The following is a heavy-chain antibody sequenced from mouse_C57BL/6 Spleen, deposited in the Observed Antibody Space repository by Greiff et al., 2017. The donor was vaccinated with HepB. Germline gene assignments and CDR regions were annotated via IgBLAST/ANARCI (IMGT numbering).Heavy chain of an antibody. CDR2: IHPNSGST. V-gene: IGHV1-64*01. CDR3: ARSGSSGYNYAMDY. CDR1: GYTFTSYW. J-gene: IGHJ4*01. D-gene: IGHD3-2*02. Sequence: QVQLQQPGAELVKPGASVKLSCKASGYTFTSYWMHWVKQRPGQGLEWIGMIHPNSGSTNYNEKFKSKATLTVDKSSSTAYMQLSSLTSEDSAVYYCARSGSSGYNYAMDYWGQGTSVTVSS.